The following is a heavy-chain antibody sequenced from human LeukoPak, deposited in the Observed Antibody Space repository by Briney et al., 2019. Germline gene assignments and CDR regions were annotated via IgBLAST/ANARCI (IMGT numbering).Heavy chain of an antibody. CDR3: AKDYGNAPDY. V-gene: IGHV3-30*18. Sequence: PGRSLRLSCAASGFTFSSYGMHWVRQAPGKGLEWVAVISYDGSNKYYADSVKGRFTISRDNSKNTLYLQMNSLRAEDTVVYYCAKDYGNAPDYWGQGTLVTVSS. CDR1: GFTFSSYG. J-gene: IGHJ4*02. D-gene: IGHD1-14*01. CDR2: ISYDGSNK.